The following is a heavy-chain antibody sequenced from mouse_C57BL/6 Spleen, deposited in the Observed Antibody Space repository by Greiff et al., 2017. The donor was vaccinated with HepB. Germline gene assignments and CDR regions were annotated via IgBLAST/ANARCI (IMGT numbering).Heavy chain of an antibody. CDR2: ISSGSSTI. CDR1: GFTFSDYG. Sequence: EVKLVESGGGLVKPGGSLKLSCAASGFTFSDYGMHWVRQAPEKGLEWVAYISSGSSTIYYADTVKGRFTISRDNAKNTLFLQMTSLRSEETAMYYCAKDWGEAMDYWGQGTSVTVSA. CDR3: AKDWGEAMDY. J-gene: IGHJ4*01. D-gene: IGHD4-1*01. V-gene: IGHV5-17*01.